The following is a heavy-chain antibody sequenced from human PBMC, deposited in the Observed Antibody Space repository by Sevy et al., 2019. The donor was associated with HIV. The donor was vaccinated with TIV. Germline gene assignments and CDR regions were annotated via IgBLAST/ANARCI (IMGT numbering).Heavy chain of an antibody. V-gene: IGHV3-23*01. D-gene: IGHD2-8*01. J-gene: IGHJ4*02. CDR1: GFAFYDYS. CDR3: AREGCTRPHDY. Sequence: GSLRLSCAASGFAFYDYSMSWIRQAPGKGLEWVANLSFGCGKINYADSVKGRFTISRDNSKNSVYLQMDNLRVDDTALYYCAREGCTRPHDYWGQGTRVTVSS. CDR2: LSFGCGKI.